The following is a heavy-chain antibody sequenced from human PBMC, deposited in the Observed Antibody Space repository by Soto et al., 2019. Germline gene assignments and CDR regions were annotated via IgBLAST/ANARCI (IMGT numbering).Heavy chain of an antibody. D-gene: IGHD3-3*01. CDR2: IYYSGST. CDR3: ARGITIFGVVSWYFDL. Sequence: PSETLSLTCTVSGGSISSGGYYWSWIRQHPGKGLEWIGSIYYSGSTYYNPSLKSRVTISVDTSKNQFSLKLSSVTAADTAVYYCARGITIFGVVSWYFDLWGRGTLVTVSS. CDR1: GGSISSGGYY. V-gene: IGHV4-39*01. J-gene: IGHJ2*01.